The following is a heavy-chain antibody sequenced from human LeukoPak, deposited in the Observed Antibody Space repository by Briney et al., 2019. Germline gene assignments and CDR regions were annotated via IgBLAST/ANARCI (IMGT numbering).Heavy chain of an antibody. Sequence: GESLKISCKGSGNSFNNYWIGLVRQMPGKGLGWVGIIYSSDSDTRYSPSFQGQVTISADKSISTAYLHWSSLKASDSAMYCCALGTTTYVIYWGQGSLVTVSS. CDR2: IYSSDSDT. V-gene: IGHV5-51*01. CDR3: ALGTTTYVIY. CDR1: GNSFNNYW. D-gene: IGHD4-11*01. J-gene: IGHJ4*02.